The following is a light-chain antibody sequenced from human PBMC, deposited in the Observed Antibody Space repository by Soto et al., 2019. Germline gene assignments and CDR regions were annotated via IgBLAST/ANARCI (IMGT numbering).Light chain of an antibody. V-gene: IGKV3D-20*02. Sequence: IVLTQSPGTLSLSPGERATLSCRAGQSVSSNYLAWYQQKPGQAPRLLIYAASSRATGIPDRFSGSGSGTDFTLTISSLEPEDFAVYYCQQRSNWPQITFGQGTRLEIK. CDR3: QQRSNWPQIT. J-gene: IGKJ5*01. CDR2: AAS. CDR1: QSVSSNY.